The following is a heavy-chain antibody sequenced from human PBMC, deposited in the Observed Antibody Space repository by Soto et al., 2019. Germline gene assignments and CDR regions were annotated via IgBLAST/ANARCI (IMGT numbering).Heavy chain of an antibody. V-gene: IGHV4-31*03. Sequence: SETLSLTCTVSGGSISSGGYYWSWIRQHPGKGLEWIGYIYYSGSTYYNPSLKSRVTISVDTSKNQFSLKLSSVTAADTAVYYCAREPLTQAQCSGGSCYQNWYFDLWGRGTLVTVST. CDR1: GGSISSGGYY. D-gene: IGHD2-15*01. J-gene: IGHJ2*01. CDR3: AREPLTQAQCSGGSCYQNWYFDL. CDR2: IYYSGST.